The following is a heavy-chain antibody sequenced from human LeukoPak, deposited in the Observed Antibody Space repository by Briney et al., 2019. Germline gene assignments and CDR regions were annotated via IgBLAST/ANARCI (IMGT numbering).Heavy chain of an antibody. CDR3: AKSNGYGLIDY. J-gene: IGHJ4*02. D-gene: IGHD5-12*01. CDR2: IYSSGNT. V-gene: IGHV4-39*01. CDR1: GASISSSNHY. Sequence: PSETLSLTCAVSGASISSSNHYWGWVRQSPGKGLEWIGNIYSSGNTYYNASLKSRVTMYIDTSKNQFSLKLSSVTAADTAMYYCAKSNGYGLIDYWGQGTLVTVSS.